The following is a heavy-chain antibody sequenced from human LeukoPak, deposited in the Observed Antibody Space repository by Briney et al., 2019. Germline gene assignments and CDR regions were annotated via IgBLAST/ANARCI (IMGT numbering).Heavy chain of an antibody. D-gene: IGHD4-11*01. J-gene: IGHJ4*02. V-gene: IGHV3-23*01. CDR1: GFTFSRFA. CDR2: ISGSGGST. CDR3: AKNRGNYYYFDY. Sequence: GSLRLSCAASGFTFSRFAMSWVRQAPGKGLEWVSAISGSGGSTYYADSVKGRFTISRDNSKNTLYLQMNSLRAEDTAVYYCAKNRGNYYYFDYWGQGTLVTVSS.